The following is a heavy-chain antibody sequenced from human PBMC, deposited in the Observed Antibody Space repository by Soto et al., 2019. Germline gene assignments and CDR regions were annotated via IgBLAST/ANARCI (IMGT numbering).Heavy chain of an antibody. CDR3: ARGRPYYDILTGYYTLYNWFDP. J-gene: IGHJ5*02. V-gene: IGHV4-34*01. D-gene: IGHD3-9*01. CDR2: INHSGST. Sequence: PSETLSLTCAVYGGSFSGYYWSWIRQPPGKGLEWIGEINHSGSTNYNPSLKSRVTISVDTSKNQFSLKLSSVTAADTAVYYCARGRPYYDILTGYYTLYNWFDPWGQGTLVTVPS. CDR1: GGSFSGYY.